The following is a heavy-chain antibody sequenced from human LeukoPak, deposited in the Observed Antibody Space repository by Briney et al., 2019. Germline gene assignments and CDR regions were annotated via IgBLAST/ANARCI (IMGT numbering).Heavy chain of an antibody. Sequence: SGGSLRLSCAASGFTFSSYEMNWVRQAPGKGLEWVSYISSSGSTIYYADSVKGRFTISRDNSKNTLYLQMNSLRAEDTAVYYCANSAYYYGSGSYEGYWGQGTLVTVSS. D-gene: IGHD3-10*01. CDR3: ANSAYYYGSGSYEGY. V-gene: IGHV3-48*03. J-gene: IGHJ4*02. CDR1: GFTFSSYE. CDR2: ISSSGSTI.